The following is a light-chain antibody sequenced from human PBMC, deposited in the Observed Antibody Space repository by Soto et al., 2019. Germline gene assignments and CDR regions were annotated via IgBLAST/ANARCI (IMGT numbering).Light chain of an antibody. J-gene: IGKJ3*01. CDR1: QDISNY. CDR3: QQYHNLPPFT. CDR2: DAS. Sequence: DIQMTQSPSSLSASVGDRVTITCQASQDISNYLNWYQQKPGKAPKLLIYDASNLKTGVPSRFSGSGSGTDFTFTISSLQPEDIETYYCQQYHNLPPFTFGPGTKVDIK. V-gene: IGKV1-33*01.